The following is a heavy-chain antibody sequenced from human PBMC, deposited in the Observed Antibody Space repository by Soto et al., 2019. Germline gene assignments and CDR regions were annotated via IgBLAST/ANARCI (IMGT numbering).Heavy chain of an antibody. D-gene: IGHD6-6*01. CDR1: GYSFSSHW. Sequence: PGASLKISCQGSGYSFSSHWIGWLRHMPGQGLAWMGIIYSGDSNIRYSPSLESQINMSADRSINTAYLRVSSLNASDTVTYYCARHLYEYSRASGFDYWGQVTLVTVSS. CDR2: IYSGDSNI. V-gene: IGHV5-51*01. J-gene: IGHJ4*02. CDR3: ARHLYEYSRASGFDY.